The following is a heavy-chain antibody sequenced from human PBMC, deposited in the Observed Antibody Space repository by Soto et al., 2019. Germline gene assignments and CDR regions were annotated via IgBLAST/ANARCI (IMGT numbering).Heavy chain of an antibody. CDR2: ISSSGSTI. V-gene: IGHV3-48*03. Sequence: GGSLRLSCAASGFTFSSYEMNWVRQAPGKGLEWVSYISSSGSTIYYADSVKGRFTISRDNAKNSLYLQMSSLRAEDTAVYYCARGLSYYYYYGMDVWGQGTTVTVS. CDR1: GFTFSSYE. CDR3: ARGLSYYYYYGMDV. D-gene: IGHD3-22*01. J-gene: IGHJ6*02.